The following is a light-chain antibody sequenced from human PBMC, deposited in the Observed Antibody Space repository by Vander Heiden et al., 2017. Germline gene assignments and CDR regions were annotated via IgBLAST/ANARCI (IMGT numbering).Light chain of an antibody. J-gene: IGKJ2*01. CDR1: QSIRTY. CDR3: QQSYSSPVT. Sequence: DIQMTQSPSSLSASVGDRVTITCRASQSIRTYLNWFQQKPGKAPKLLMYAASSLQSGVPSRFTGGGSGTDFTLTISSLQPEDFATYYCQQSYSSPVTFGRGTKLEIK. CDR2: AAS. V-gene: IGKV1-39*01.